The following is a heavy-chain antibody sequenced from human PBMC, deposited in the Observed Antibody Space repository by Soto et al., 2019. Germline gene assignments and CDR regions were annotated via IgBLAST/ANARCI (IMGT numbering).Heavy chain of an antibody. CDR1: GGSISSYY. CDR3: ARHLTYYYDSSGYSYYFDY. Sequence: SETLSLTCTVSGGSISSYYWSWIRQPPGKGLEWIGYIYYSGSTNYNPSLKSRVTISVDTSKNQFSLKLSSVTAADTAVYYCARHLTYYYDSSGYSYYFDYWGQGTLVTVPQ. V-gene: IGHV4-59*08. J-gene: IGHJ4*02. D-gene: IGHD3-22*01. CDR2: IYYSGST.